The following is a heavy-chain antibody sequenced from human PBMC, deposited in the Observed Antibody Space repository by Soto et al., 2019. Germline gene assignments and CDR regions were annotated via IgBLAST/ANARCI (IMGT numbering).Heavy chain of an antibody. CDR3: SRGVAVPGPFDH. V-gene: IGHV3-23*01. D-gene: IGHD2-15*01. J-gene: IGHJ4*01. CDR2: ISPGGGSP. CDR1: GFTFSNYA. Sequence: WGSLRLSCAASGFTFSNYAMSWVRQAPGKGLEWISAISPGGGSPYYAGSVNGRFTISRDNSKNTLYLQMNRLRANDTAIYYCSRGVAVPGPFDHWGHGTPVTVSS.